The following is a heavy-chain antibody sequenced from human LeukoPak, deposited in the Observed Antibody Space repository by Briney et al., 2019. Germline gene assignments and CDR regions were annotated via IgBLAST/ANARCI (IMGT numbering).Heavy chain of an antibody. CDR2: TSHSGFT. D-gene: IGHD6-19*01. Sequence: PSETLSLTCAVSGYSISGGYHWGWIRQPPGKGLEWIGITSHSGFTYYNPSLKGRVTISVDTSKNQFSLMLNSVTAADTAVYYCASSPRGGAVAGHYYFDFWGQGTLVTVSS. V-gene: IGHV4-38-2*01. CDR1: GYSISGGYH. CDR3: ASSPRGGAVAGHYYFDF. J-gene: IGHJ4*02.